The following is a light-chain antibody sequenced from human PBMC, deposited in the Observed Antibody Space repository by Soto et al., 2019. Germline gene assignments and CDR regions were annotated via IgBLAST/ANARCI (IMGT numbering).Light chain of an antibody. CDR3: QQSYSTPQT. CDR1: QSISNF. J-gene: IGKJ4*01. Sequence: DIQMTQSPSSLSASVGDRVTISCRASQSISNFLNWYQQKSGKDPKLLIHTTSSLQSGVPSRFSASGTGTDFTLTISSLQPEDFATYYCQQSYSTPQTFGGGTKVEI. CDR2: TTS. V-gene: IGKV1-39*01.